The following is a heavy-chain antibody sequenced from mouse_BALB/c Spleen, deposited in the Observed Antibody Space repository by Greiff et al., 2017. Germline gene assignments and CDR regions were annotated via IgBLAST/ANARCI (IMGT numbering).Heavy chain of an antibody. Sequence: EVQGVESGGDLVKPGGSLKLSCAASGFTFSSYGMSWVRQTPDKRLEWVATISSGGSYTYYPDSVKGRFTISRDNAKNTLYLQMSSLKSEDTAMYYCARHLYYGNYDHAMDYWGQGTSVTVSS. V-gene: IGHV5-6*01. CDR3: ARHLYYGNYDHAMDY. CDR1: GFTFSSYG. D-gene: IGHD2-1*01. CDR2: ISSGGSYT. J-gene: IGHJ4*01.